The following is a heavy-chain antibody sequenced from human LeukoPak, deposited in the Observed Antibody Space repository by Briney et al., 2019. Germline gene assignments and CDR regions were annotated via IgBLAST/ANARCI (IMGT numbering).Heavy chain of an antibody. V-gene: IGHV3-53*01. J-gene: IGHJ4*02. CDR2: IYSGGST. CDR1: GFTVSSNY. CDR3: ARDRTAAAGTFDY. Sequence: GGSLGLSCAASGFTVSSNYMSWVRQAPGKGLEWVSVIYSGGSTYYADSVKGRFTISRDNSKNTLYLQMNSLRAEDTAVYYCARDRTAAAGTFDYWGQGTLVTVSS. D-gene: IGHD6-13*01.